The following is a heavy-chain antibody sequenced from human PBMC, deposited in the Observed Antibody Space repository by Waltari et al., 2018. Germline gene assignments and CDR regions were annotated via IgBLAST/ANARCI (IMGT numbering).Heavy chain of an antibody. D-gene: IGHD3-22*01. CDR2: TYYSGST. V-gene: IGHV4-39*07. CDR3: AVERRDDSSF. J-gene: IGHJ4*02. Sequence: QLQLQESGPGLVKPSETLSLTCTVSGGSISSSSYYWGWIRQPPGKGLEWIGSTYYSGSTYYNPSLKSRVTISVDTSKNQFSLKLSSVTAADTAVYYCAVERRDDSSFWGQGTLVTVSS. CDR1: GGSISSSSYY.